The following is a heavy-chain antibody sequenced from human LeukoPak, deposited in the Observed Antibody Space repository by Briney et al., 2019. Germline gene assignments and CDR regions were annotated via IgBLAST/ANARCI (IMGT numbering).Heavy chain of an antibody. CDR3: ARDHAYAFDI. CDR2: ICGSGGCT. CDR1: GFTFSSYA. J-gene: IGHJ3*02. D-gene: IGHD2-2*01. Sequence: GGSLRLSCAASGFTFSSYAMSWVRQAPGKGLEWVSLICGSGGCTYYADSVKGRFTISRDNSKNTLSLQMNSLRAEDTAVYYCARDHAYAFDIWGQGTLVTVSS. V-gene: IGHV3-23*01.